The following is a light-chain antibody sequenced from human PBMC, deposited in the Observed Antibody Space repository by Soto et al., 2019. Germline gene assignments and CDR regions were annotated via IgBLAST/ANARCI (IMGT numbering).Light chain of an antibody. CDR1: QSLLHSNGNIY. Sequence: VLTQSPLSLPVTPGEPASISCRSSQSLLHSNGNIYLDWYLQKPGQSPQLLIYLSSIRASGVPDRFSGSGSGTDFTLKITRVEAEDVWVYYCMQAIQAPRTFGLGTKVEIK. V-gene: IGKV2-28*01. J-gene: IGKJ1*01. CDR2: LSS. CDR3: MQAIQAPRT.